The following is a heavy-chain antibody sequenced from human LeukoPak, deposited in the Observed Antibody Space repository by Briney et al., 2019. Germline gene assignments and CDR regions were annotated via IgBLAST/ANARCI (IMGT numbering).Heavy chain of an antibody. V-gene: IGHV3-23*01. CDR3: AKVQRLAQKDTSDY. Sequence: GGSLRLSCAASGFTFSSYAMSWVRQAPGKGLEWVSAISGSGGSTYYADSVKGRFTISRDNSKNTLYLQTNSLRAEDTAVYYCAKVQRLAQKDTSDYWGQGTLVTVSS. J-gene: IGHJ4*02. D-gene: IGHD2-15*01. CDR1: GFTFSSYA. CDR2: ISGSGGST.